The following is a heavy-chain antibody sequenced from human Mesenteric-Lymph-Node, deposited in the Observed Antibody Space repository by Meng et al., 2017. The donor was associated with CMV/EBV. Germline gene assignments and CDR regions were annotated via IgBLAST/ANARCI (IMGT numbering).Heavy chain of an antibody. V-gene: IGHV3-7*01. D-gene: IGHD3-10*01. CDR1: GFTFSSYW. CDR2: IKQDGSEK. CDR3: ARDGDYFGSGSKGGDY. J-gene: IGHJ4*02. Sequence: GESLKISCAASGFTFSSYWMTWVRQAPGKGLEWVANIKQDGSEKYYVDSVKGRFTISRDNAKNSLNLQMNSLTAEDTAVYYCARDGDYFGSGSKGGDYWGQGTLVTVSS.